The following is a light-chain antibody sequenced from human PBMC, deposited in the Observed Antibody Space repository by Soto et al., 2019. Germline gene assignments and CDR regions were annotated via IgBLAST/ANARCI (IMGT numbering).Light chain of an antibody. CDR2: AAS. CDR3: QQNYISPCT. V-gene: IGKV1-39*01. J-gene: IGKJ2*02. CDR1: QSITNY. Sequence: DIQMTQSPSSLSSSVGDRVTITCRASQSITNYLNWYQQKPGKPPELLIYAASSLQSGVPPRFSGSGSGTDFTLTISSLQPEDFATYYCQQNYISPCTFGQGTKLEIK.